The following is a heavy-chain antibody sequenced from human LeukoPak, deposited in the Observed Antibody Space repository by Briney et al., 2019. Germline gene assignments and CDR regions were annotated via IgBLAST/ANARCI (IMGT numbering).Heavy chain of an antibody. J-gene: IGHJ6*02. V-gene: IGHV3-30*18. Sequence: PGGSLRLSCAASGFTFSSYGMHWVRDAPGKGLEWVADIPFEGSNKYYADSLKGSFTISRDNSKNTLYLQMNSVRAQDTAVYYCAKALNAAGYYYYGMDVWGQGTTVTVSS. CDR3: AKALNAAGYYYYGMDV. CDR2: IPFEGSNK. D-gene: IGHD6-19*01. CDR1: GFTFSSYG.